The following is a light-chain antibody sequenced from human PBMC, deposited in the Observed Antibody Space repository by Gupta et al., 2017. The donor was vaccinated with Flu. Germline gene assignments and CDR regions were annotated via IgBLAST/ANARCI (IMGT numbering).Light chain of an antibody. CDR2: WAS. CDR1: QSVLYSSNNKNY. V-gene: IGKV4-1*01. Sequence: DIVMTQSPDSLAVSLGERATINCKSSQSVLYSSNNKNYLAWYQQKPGQPPKLIIYWASTRESGDTDRFSGRGETKDFTLTSSRRQEEAGEVYYRQQNYSTCPFGQGTRLDIK. J-gene: IGKJ5*01. CDR3: QQNYSTCP.